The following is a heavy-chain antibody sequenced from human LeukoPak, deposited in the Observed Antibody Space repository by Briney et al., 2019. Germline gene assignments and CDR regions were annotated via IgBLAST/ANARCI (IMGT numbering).Heavy chain of an antibody. J-gene: IGHJ3*02. CDR3: ARFFSSSWGLGAFDI. CDR1: GGSISSSYYY. Sequence: PSETLSLTCTVSGGSISSSYYYWSWIRQPPGKGLEWIAYIYYIGSTNYNPSLKSRVTISLDTSKNLFSLKLTSVTAADTAVYYCARFFSSSWGLGAFDIWGQGTMVTVSS. D-gene: IGHD6-13*01. CDR2: IYYIGST. V-gene: IGHV4-61*03.